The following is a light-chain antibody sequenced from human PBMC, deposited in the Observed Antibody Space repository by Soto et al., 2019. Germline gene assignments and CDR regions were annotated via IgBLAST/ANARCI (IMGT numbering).Light chain of an antibody. J-gene: IGKJ1*01. CDR1: QSVSSN. V-gene: IGKV3-15*01. CDR2: GAS. Sequence: EIVMTQSPATLSVSPGERATLSCRGSQSVSSNLAWYQQRPGQAPRLLIYGASTRASATPARFSGSGSGTEFTLTISRLEPEDFAVYYCQQYGRSPWTFGQGTKVDIK. CDR3: QQYGRSPWT.